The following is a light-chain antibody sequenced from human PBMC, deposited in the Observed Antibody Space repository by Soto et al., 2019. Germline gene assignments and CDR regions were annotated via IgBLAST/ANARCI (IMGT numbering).Light chain of an antibody. J-gene: IGKJ1*01. Sequence: DIQMTQSPSSLSASVVDIVKINFLASQPISTFLNWYQQSTGKAPRLLIYDASTLHSGVPSRFSGSGSGTHFTLTISSLRPEDVATYYCQHSYNTPWTCGQGTKVDIK. CDR2: DAS. CDR1: QPISTF. V-gene: IGKV1-39*01. CDR3: QHSYNTPWT.